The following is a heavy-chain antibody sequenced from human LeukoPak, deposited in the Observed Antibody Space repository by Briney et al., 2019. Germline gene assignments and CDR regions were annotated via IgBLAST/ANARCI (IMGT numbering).Heavy chain of an antibody. D-gene: IGHD3-22*01. CDR1: GDSISSGDYY. J-gene: IGHJ3*02. CDR3: ARVPYSYDSSGAFDI. CDR2: ISSSGST. Sequence: SETLSLTYTVSGDSISSGDYYWSWIRQPAGKGLEWLGRISSSGSTNYNPSLKSRVTISVDTSKNQFSLKLSSVTAADTAVYFCARVPYSYDSSGAFDIWGQGTMVTVSS. V-gene: IGHV4-61*02.